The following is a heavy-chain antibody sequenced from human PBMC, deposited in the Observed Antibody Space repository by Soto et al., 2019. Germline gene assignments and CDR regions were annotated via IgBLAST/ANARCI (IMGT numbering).Heavy chain of an antibody. CDR2: IYYSAST. D-gene: IGHD3-22*01. CDR1: GGSISSGDCC. Sequence: SETLSLTCTVSGGSISSGDCCWSWIRQPPGKGREWIGYIYYSASTYYNPSLKSRVTISVDTSKNQFSLKLRSVTAADTAVYDCARVRDDRSGYHYGPQLFAIWVQGTMVTVSS. CDR3: ARVRDDRSGYHYGPQLFAI. J-gene: IGHJ3*02. V-gene: IGHV4-30-4*01.